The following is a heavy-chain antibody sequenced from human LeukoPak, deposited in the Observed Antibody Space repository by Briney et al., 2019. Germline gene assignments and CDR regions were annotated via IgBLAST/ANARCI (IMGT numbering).Heavy chain of an antibody. CDR3: IRDFRSADL. CDR1: GVTLSNYA. CDR2: IYVDGRTT. J-gene: IGHJ5*02. Sequence: GGSLRLSCVASGVTLSNYAMSWARQAPGKGLVWVSRIYVDGRTTNYADSVKGRFTISRDNAKNTVYLEMNSLSVEDTATYYCIRDFRSADLWGQGTLVTVTS. V-gene: IGHV3-74*01.